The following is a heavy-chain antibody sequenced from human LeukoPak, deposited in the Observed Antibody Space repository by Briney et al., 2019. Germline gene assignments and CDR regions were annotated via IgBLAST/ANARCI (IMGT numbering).Heavy chain of an antibody. CDR1: GYTFTNYW. V-gene: IGHV5-51*01. CDR3: AAYAGSSSKYFQH. CDR2: IYPGDSDT. Sequence: GESLQISCKGSGYTFTNYWIAWVRQMTGKGLEWMGIIYPGDSDTRYSPSFQGQVTISADKSISTAYLHWSSLKASDTATYYCAAYAGSSSKYFQHWGQGTLVTVSS. D-gene: IGHD3-10*01. J-gene: IGHJ1*01.